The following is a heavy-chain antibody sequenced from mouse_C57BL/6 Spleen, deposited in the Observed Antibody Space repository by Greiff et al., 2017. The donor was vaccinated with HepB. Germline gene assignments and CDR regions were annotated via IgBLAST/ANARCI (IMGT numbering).Heavy chain of an antibody. CDR3: ARLVTTGLYYFTT. J-gene: IGHJ2*01. D-gene: IGHD2-2*01. V-gene: IGHV1-82*01. CDR1: GYAFSSSW. CDR2: IYPGDGDT. Sequence: VQVVESGPELVKPGASVKISCKASGYAFSSSWMNWVKQRPGKGLEWIGRIYPGDGDTNYNGKFKGKATLTADKSSSTAYMQLSSLTSEDSAVYFCARLVTTGLYYFTTGAKAPLSQSPQ.